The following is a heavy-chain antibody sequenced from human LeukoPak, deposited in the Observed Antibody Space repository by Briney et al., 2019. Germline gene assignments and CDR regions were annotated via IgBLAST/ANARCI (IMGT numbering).Heavy chain of an antibody. J-gene: IGHJ3*02. D-gene: IGHD2-21*02. CDR3: ARDTYCGGDCSGLVGFLNAFDI. CDR1: GYTFTSYG. CDR2: ISAYNGNT. Sequence: ASVKVSCKASGYTFTSYGISWVRQAPGQGLEWMGWISAYNGNTNYAQKLQGRVTMTTDTSTSTAYMELRSLRSDDTAVYYCARDTYCGGDCSGLVGFLNAFDIWGQGTMVTVSS. V-gene: IGHV1-18*01.